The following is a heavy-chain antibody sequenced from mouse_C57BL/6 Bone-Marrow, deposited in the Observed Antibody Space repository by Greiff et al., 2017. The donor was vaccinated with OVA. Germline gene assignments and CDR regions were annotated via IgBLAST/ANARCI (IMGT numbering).Heavy chain of an antibody. CDR2: INPGSGGT. Sequence: VQLQQSGAELVRPGTSVKVSCKASGYAFTNYLIEWVKQRPGQGLEWIGEINPGSGGTNYNEKFKGKATLTADNSTSTAYMQLSSLTSEDSTVYFCARLVGYWGQGTTLTVSS. CDR1: GYAFTNYL. V-gene: IGHV1-54*01. CDR3: ARLVGY. D-gene: IGHD1-3*01. J-gene: IGHJ2*01.